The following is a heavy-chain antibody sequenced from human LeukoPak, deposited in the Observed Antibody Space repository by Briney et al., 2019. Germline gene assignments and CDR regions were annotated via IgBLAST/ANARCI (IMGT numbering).Heavy chain of an antibody. J-gene: IGHJ4*02. Sequence: GGSLRLSCAASGFTVSSNSMSWVRQTPGKGLEWVSVIYYGGSTFYADSVQGRVSISRDNSKNILYLQINNLRAEDSAVYYCARVAKDCGGDCFSDYWGQGTLVTASS. CDR2: IYYGGST. D-gene: IGHD2-21*02. CDR1: GFTVSSNS. V-gene: IGHV3-66*01. CDR3: ARVAKDCGGDCFSDY.